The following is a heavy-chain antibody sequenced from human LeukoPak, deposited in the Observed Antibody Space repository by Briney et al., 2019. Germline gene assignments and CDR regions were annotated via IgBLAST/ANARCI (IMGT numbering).Heavy chain of an antibody. CDR1: GGSIGSSSYY. CDR2: IYYSGST. CDR3: ARGDDYGDPVGGSDY. J-gene: IGHJ4*02. D-gene: IGHD4-17*01. Sequence: SETLSLTCTVSGGSIGSSSYYWGWIRQPPGKGLEWIGSIYYSGSTYYNPSLKSRVTISVDTSKNQFSLKLSSVSAADTAVYYCARGDDYGDPVGGSDYWGQGTLVTVSS. V-gene: IGHV4-39*07.